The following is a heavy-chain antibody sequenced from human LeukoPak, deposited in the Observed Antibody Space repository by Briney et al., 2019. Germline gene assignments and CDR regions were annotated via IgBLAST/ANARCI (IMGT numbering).Heavy chain of an antibody. Sequence: QPGRSLRLACAASGFTFSSYGMHWVRQAPGKGLEWVAVIWYDGSNKYYADSVKGRFTISRDNSKNTLYLQMNSLRAEDTAVYYCARGLGENDYWGQGTLVTVSS. CDR1: GFTFSSYG. V-gene: IGHV3-33*01. J-gene: IGHJ4*02. CDR3: ARGLGENDY. CDR2: IWYDGSNK. D-gene: IGHD2-21*01.